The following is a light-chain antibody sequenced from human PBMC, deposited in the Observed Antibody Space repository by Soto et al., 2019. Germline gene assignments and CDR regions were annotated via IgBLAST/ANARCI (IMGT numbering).Light chain of an antibody. CDR3: SSYTSSSTYV. Sequence: QSALTQPPSVSGSPGQSITISCTGSSTDVGGYNYVSWYQQHPGKAPKVMIYEVSNRPSGVSNRFSGSKSGNTASLTISGLQAEDEADYYCSSYTSSSTYVFGTGTKVTVL. CDR2: EVS. CDR1: STDVGGYNY. V-gene: IGLV2-14*01. J-gene: IGLJ1*01.